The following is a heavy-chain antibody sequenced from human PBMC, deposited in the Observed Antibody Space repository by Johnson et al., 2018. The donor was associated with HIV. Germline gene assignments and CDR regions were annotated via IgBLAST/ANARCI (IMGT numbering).Heavy chain of an antibody. D-gene: IGHD1-26*01. V-gene: IGHV3-74*01. Sequence: EVQLVESGGGVVQPGRSLRLSCAASGFTFSSYWMHWVRQVPGKGPVWVSRINSDGSSSAYADSVKGRFTISRDNAKNSLYLQMNSLRAEDTAWYYCAKDMGIVGATHDAFDIWGQGTMVTVSS. J-gene: IGHJ3*02. CDR1: GFTFSSYW. CDR2: INSDGSSS. CDR3: AKDMGIVGATHDAFDI.